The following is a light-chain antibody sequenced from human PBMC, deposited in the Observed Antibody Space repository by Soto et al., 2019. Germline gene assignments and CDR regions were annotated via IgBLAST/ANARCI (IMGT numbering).Light chain of an antibody. Sequence: EIVLSQSPGTLSLSPGEIATLSFSASQSVSSSYLAWYQQKPGQAPRLLIYGASSRATGIPDRLSGSGSGTDFTLTISRLEPEDFAVYYCQQRSDWPWTFGQGTRLEIK. V-gene: IGKV3D-20*02. CDR3: QQRSDWPWT. J-gene: IGKJ5*01. CDR1: QSVSSSY. CDR2: GAS.